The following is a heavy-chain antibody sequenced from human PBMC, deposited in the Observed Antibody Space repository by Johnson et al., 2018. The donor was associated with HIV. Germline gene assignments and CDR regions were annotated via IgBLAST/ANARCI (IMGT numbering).Heavy chain of an antibody. D-gene: IGHD3-16*02. V-gene: IGHV3-66*01. CDR1: GFTVNGNY. CDR2: IYSGDTT. J-gene: IGHJ3*02. CDR3: ARDLVSLEDAFDI. Sequence: VQLVESGGGLVQPGGSLRLSCAVSGFTVNGNYMSWVRQAPGKGLEWVSVIYSGDTTYYADSVKGRFTISRDNAKKSLYLQMSSLRAEDTAVYYCARDLVSLEDAFDIWGQGTMVTVSS.